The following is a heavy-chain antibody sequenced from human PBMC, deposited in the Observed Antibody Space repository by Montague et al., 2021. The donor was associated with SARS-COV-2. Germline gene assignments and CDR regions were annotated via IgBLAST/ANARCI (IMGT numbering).Heavy chain of an antibody. CDR1: GGSISSSNW. V-gene: IGHV4-4*02. Sequence: SETLSLTCAVSGGSISSSNWWCWFRQPPGKGLEWIGGINHSGSTNYNPSLNSRVTMSVDSSKNHFYLRLSSVTAADTAMYYCARGGYGGWTGYYFDYWGQGTLVTVSS. J-gene: IGHJ4*02. D-gene: IGHD4/OR15-4a*01. CDR3: ARGGYGGWTGYYFDY. CDR2: INHSGST.